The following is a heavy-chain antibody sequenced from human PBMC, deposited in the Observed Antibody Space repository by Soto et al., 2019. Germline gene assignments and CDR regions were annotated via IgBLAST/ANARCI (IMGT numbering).Heavy chain of an antibody. V-gene: IGHV1-69*13. CDR2: IIPIFGTA. J-gene: IGHJ6*02. D-gene: IGHD6-19*01. CDR1: GGTFSSYA. CDR3: ARGGSSGWQTDPNYYYYYGMDV. Sequence: GASVKVSCKASGGTFSSYAISWVRHAPGQGLEWMGGIIPIFGTANYAQKFQGRVTITADESTSTAYMELSSLRSEDTAVYYCARGGSSGWQTDPNYYYYYGMDVWGQGTTVTVSS.